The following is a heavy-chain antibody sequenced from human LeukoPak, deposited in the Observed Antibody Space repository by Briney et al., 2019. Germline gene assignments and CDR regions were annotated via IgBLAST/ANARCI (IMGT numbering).Heavy chain of an antibody. Sequence: GESLKISCKGSGYNFPNYWIGWVRQMPGKGLEGIGIVYPATSDTTYSPSFQGQVTISADKSSSTAYLQWSSLKASDTAIYYCARPKTLGGYNYEFEFWGQGTLVTVSS. CDR3: ARPKTLGGYNYEFEF. J-gene: IGHJ4*02. D-gene: IGHD5-18*01. CDR2: VYPATSDT. CDR1: GYNFPNYW. V-gene: IGHV5-51*01.